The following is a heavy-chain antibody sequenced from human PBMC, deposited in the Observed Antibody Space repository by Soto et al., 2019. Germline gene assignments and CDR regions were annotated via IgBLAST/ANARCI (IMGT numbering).Heavy chain of an antibody. CDR1: GYTFTGYY. Sequence: ASVKVSCKASGYTFTGYYMHWVRQAPGQGLEWMGWINPNSGGTNYAQKFQGWVTMTRDTSISTAYMELSRLRSDDTAVYYCARGFVLIMYAPNVDIWGQGTMVTVSS. V-gene: IGHV1-2*04. CDR3: ARGFVLIMYAPNVDI. J-gene: IGHJ3*02. CDR2: INPNSGGT. D-gene: IGHD2-8*01.